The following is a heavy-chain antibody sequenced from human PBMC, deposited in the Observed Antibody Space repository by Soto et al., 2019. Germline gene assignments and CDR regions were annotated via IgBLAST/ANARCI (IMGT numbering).Heavy chain of an antibody. CDR2: INAYNGNT. V-gene: IGHV1-18*04. CDR3: ARDRLLSSGYYLVGEYNWFDP. D-gene: IGHD6-19*01. J-gene: IGHJ5*02. Sequence: QVQLVQSGAEVKKPGASVKISCKASGYAFTNYGISWVRQAPGQGLEWMGWINAYNGNTDYAQKFQGRVTMATDTSTSTAYMDLRSLRSDDTAVYFCARDRLLSSGYYLVGEYNWFDPWGQGTLVTVSS. CDR1: GYAFTNYG.